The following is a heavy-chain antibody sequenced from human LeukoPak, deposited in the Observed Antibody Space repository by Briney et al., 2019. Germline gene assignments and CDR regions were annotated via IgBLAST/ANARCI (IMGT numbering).Heavy chain of an antibody. D-gene: IGHD6-13*01. V-gene: IGHV3-48*03. CDR2: ISSSGSTI. CDR1: GFTFSSYE. CDR3: ATDGGPAYSSSWYLY. J-gene: IGHJ4*02. Sequence: GGSLRLSCAASGFTFSSYEMNWVRQAPGKGLEWVSYISSSGSTIYYADSVKGRFTISRDNAKNSLYLQMNSLRAEDTAVYYCATDGGPAYSSSWYLYWGQGSLVTVSS.